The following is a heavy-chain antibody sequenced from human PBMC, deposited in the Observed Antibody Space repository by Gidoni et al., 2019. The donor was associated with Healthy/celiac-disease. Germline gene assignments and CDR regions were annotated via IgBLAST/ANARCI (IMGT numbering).Heavy chain of an antibody. CDR1: GYTFTSYA. CDR3: ARNSLLDY. D-gene: IGHD2-21*01. CDR2: INPGNGNT. J-gene: IGHJ4*02. Sequence: QVQLVQSGAEVKKPGASVKVSCKASGYTFTSYAMHWVRQAPGQRLEWMGWINPGNGNTKYSQKFQGRVTITRDISASTAYMELSSLRSEDTAVYYCARNSLLDYWGQGTLVTVSS. V-gene: IGHV1-3*01.